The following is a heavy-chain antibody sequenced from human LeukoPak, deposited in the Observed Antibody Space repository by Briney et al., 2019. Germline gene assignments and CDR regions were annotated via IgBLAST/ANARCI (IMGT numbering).Heavy chain of an antibody. D-gene: IGHD1-26*01. CDR2: INPSGGST. J-gene: IGHJ4*02. V-gene: IGHV1-46*01. Sequence: ASVKVSCKASGYTFTSYYMHWVRQAPGQGLEWMGIINPSGGSTSYAQKFQERVTITRDMSTSTAYMELSSLRSEDTAVYYCAAGSGSYLDYWGQGTLVTVSS. CDR3: AAGSGSYLDY. CDR1: GYTFTSYY.